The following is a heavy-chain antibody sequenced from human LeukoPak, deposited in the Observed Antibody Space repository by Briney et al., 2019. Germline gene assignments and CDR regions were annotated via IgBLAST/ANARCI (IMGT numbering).Heavy chain of an antibody. D-gene: IGHD4-17*01. V-gene: IGHV1-69*05. Sequence: SSVKVSCKASGGTFSSYAISWVRQAPGQGLGWMGGIIPIFGTANYAQKFQGRVTITTDESTSTAYMELSSLRSEDTAVYYCARGGRTVTPNIVYFDYWGQGTLVTVSS. CDR2: IIPIFGTA. J-gene: IGHJ4*02. CDR3: ARGGRTVTPNIVYFDY. CDR1: GGTFSSYA.